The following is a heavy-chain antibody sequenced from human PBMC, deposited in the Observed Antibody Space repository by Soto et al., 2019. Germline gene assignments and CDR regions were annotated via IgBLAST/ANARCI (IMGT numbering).Heavy chain of an antibody. CDR1: GGSISNYY. Sequence: QVQLQESGPGLVKPSETLSLTCTVSGGSISNYYWSWIRQTPEKGLEWIGNIQYSGSTNYNPSLKSRATISIDTSKNHFSLKLSSVTAADTAVYYCARKAGSHWGQGTLVTVSS. CDR3: ARKAGSH. D-gene: IGHD6-13*01. J-gene: IGHJ4*02. V-gene: IGHV4-59*01. CDR2: IQYSGST.